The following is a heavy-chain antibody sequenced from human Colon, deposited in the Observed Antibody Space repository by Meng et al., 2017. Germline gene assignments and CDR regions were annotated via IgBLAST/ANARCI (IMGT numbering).Heavy chain of an antibody. CDR1: GGSISSGDYY. D-gene: IGHD4-17*01. Sequence: VPHQESGPGLGHPSQALSLTCTVSGGSISSGDYYWSWIRQPPGKGLEWIGYIYYSGSTYSNASLKSRVTISIDRSKNQFSLKLSSVTAADTAVYYCARDRKHYGERGWFDPWGQGTLVTVSS. J-gene: IGHJ5*02. CDR3: ARDRKHYGERGWFDP. V-gene: IGHV4-30-4*01. CDR2: IYYSGST.